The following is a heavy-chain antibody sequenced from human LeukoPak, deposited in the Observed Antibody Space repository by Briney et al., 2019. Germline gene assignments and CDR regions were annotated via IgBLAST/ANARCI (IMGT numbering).Heavy chain of an antibody. V-gene: IGHV1-24*01. Sequence: ASVKVSCKVSGYTLTELSMHWVRQAPGKGLEWMGGFDPEDGETIYAQKFQGRVTMTEDTSTDTAYMELSSLRSEDTAVYYCARAERIVGALEYYFDYWGQGTLVTVSS. D-gene: IGHD1-26*01. J-gene: IGHJ4*02. CDR3: ARAERIVGALEYYFDY. CDR1: GYTLTELS. CDR2: FDPEDGET.